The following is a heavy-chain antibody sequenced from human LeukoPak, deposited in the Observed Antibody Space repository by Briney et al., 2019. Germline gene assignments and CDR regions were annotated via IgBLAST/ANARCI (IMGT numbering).Heavy chain of an antibody. J-gene: IGHJ4*02. Sequence: PSETLSLTCTVSGGSISSYYWSWIRQPPGKGLEWIGYIYYSGSTNYNPSLKSRVTISVDTSKNQFSLKLSSVTAADTAVYYCGGSYGSGSPFFDYWGQGTRVTVPS. D-gene: IGHD3-10*01. V-gene: IGHV4-59*01. CDR3: GGSYGSGSPFFDY. CDR2: IYYSGST. CDR1: GGSISSYY.